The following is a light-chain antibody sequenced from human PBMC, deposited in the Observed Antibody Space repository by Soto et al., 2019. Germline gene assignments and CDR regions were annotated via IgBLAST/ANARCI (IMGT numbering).Light chain of an antibody. CDR3: QQSSNWPLNT. J-gene: IGKJ5*01. Sequence: EIVMPKTPATLSVSPGESSPLSCRASQSVSSYLAWYQQKPGQAPRLLIYDASNRATGIPARFSGSGSGTDFTLTISSLEPEDFAVYYCQQSSNWPLNTVGKGTRLAIK. V-gene: IGKV3-11*01. CDR1: QSVSSY. CDR2: DAS.